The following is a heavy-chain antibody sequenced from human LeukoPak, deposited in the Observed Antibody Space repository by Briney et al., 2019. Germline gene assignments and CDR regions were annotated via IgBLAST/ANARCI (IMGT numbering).Heavy chain of an antibody. J-gene: IGHJ4*02. Sequence: PGGSLRLSCAASGFTFSSYSMNWVRQAPGKGLEWVSYISSSGSTIYYADSVKGRFTISRDNAKNSLYLQMNSLRVEDTSVYYCAQGDCSGGSCPGPLKWGQGTLVTVSS. CDR1: GFTFSSYS. D-gene: IGHD2-15*01. CDR3: AQGDCSGGSCPGPLK. CDR2: ISSSGSTI. V-gene: IGHV3-48*04.